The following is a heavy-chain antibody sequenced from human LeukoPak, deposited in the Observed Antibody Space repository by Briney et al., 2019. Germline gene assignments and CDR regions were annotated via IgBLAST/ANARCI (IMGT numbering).Heavy chain of an antibody. J-gene: IGHJ6*02. D-gene: IGHD6-6*01. CDR3: AKYSSSSNYYYGMDV. CDR2: ISYDGSNK. V-gene: IGHV3-30*18. CDR1: GFTFSSYG. Sequence: PGRSLRLSCAASGFTFSSYGMHWVRQAPGKGLEWVAVISYDGSNKYYADSVKGRFTISRDNSKSTLYLQMISLRTEDTAVYYCAKYSSSSNYYYGMDVWGQGTTVTVSS.